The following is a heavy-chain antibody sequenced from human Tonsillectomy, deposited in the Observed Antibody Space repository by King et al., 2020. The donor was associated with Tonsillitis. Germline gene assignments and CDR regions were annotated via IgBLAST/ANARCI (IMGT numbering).Heavy chain of an antibody. CDR2: INDRGST. V-gene: IGHV4-34*01. J-gene: IGHJ6*03. CDR3: AREGQYQLLGFPYYYYLDV. Sequence: VQLQQWGAGLLKPSETLSLTCGVYGGSFSGYYWSWIRQTPGKGLEWIGEINDRGSTNYNPSFKSRVTFSVDTSKNQFSLNLTSVTAADTAGYYCAREGQYQLLGFPYYYYLDVWDKGTTVTVSS. CDR1: GGSFSGYY. D-gene: IGHD2-2*01.